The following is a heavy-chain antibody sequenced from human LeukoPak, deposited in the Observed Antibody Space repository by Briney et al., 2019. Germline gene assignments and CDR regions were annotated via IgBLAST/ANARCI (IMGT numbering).Heavy chain of an antibody. CDR1: GGSISSYY. J-gene: IGHJ4*02. Sequence: KTSETLSLTCTVSGGSISSYYWSWIRQPPGKGLEWIGYIYYSGSTNYNPSLKSRVTISVDTSKNQFSLKLSSVTAADTAVYYCAREWFGAGGFGYWGQGTLVTVSS. CDR3: AREWFGAGGFGY. CDR2: IYYSGST. V-gene: IGHV4-59*01. D-gene: IGHD3-10*01.